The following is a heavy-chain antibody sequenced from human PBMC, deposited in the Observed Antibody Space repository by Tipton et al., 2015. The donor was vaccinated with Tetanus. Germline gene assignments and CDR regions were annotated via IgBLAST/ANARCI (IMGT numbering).Heavy chain of an antibody. CDR3: ARGTTLDY. J-gene: IGHJ4*02. CDR2: IYYSGST. Sequence: LRLSCTVSGGSISNYYWSWIRQPPGKGLEWIGYIYYSGSTNYNPSLKSRVTISVDTSKNQFSLNLSSVTAADTAVYYCARGTTLDYWGRGTLVTVSS. V-gene: IGHV4-59*01. D-gene: IGHD4-11*01. CDR1: GGSISNYY.